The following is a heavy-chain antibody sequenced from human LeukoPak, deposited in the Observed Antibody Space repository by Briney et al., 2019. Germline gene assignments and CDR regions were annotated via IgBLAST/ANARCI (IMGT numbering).Heavy chain of an antibody. J-gene: IGHJ4*02. CDR2: IKEGGSQK. D-gene: IGHD1-26*01. V-gene: IGHV3-7*01. Sequence: GGSLRLSCAASGFTFSSYWMSWVRQAPGKGLEWVAKIKEGGSQKYYVDSVKGRFTISRDNAKNSLYLQMNSLRAEDTAVYYCAKDEVGRHFEYWGQGTLVTGSS. CDR3: AKDEVGRHFEY. CDR1: GFTFSSYW.